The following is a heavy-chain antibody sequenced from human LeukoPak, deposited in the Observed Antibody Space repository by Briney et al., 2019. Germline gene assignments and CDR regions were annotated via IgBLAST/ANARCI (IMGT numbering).Heavy chain of an antibody. J-gene: IGHJ4*02. D-gene: IGHD3-10*01. V-gene: IGHV3-30*18. CDR2: ISYDGSNK. CDR1: GFTFSSYG. CDR3: AKDLNYYGSGIRSSIDY. Sequence: PGRSPRLSCAASGFTFSSYGMHWVRQAPGKGLEWVAVISYDGSNKYYADSVKGRFTISRDNSKNTLYLQMNSLRAEDTAVYYCAKDLNYYGSGIRSSIDYWGQGTLVTVSS.